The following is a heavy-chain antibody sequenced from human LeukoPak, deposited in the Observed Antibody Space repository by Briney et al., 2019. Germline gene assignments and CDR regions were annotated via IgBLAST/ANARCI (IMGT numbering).Heavy chain of an antibody. CDR1: GFTFSSYA. Sequence: GGSLRLSCAASGFTFSSYAMSWVRQAPGKGLEWVSAISGSGGSTYYADSVKGRFTISRDNSKNTLYLQMNSLRAEDTAVYYCAKHGGYSSGCGMDVWGQGTTVTVSS. J-gene: IGHJ6*02. D-gene: IGHD6-19*01. CDR2: ISGSGGST. V-gene: IGHV3-23*01. CDR3: AKHGGYSSGCGMDV.